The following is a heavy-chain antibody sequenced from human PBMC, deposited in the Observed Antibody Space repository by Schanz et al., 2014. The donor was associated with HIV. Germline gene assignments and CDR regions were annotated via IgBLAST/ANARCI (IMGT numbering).Heavy chain of an antibody. CDR1: GGTFSRHA. Sequence: QVQLVQSGAEVKKPGSSVKVSCKASGGTFSRHAINWVRQAPGQGLEWMGDIKPNTGVTFYAQKFRGRVTMTRDTSISTASMELSRLRSDDTAVYFCARNQYQLLPFDYWGQGTLVTVSS. CDR2: IKPNTGVT. CDR3: ARNQYQLLPFDY. D-gene: IGHD1-1*01. J-gene: IGHJ4*02. V-gene: IGHV1-2*02.